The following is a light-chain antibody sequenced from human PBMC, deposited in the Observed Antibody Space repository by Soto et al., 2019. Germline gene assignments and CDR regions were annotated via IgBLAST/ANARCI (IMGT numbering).Light chain of an antibody. CDR1: QSVTSN. CDR2: AAS. J-gene: IGKJ2*01. Sequence: DIQMTQSPSSLSASIGARVTITCRASQSVTSNLNWYQQKFGETPKLLMYAASNLQGGVPSRFSGSGSGTDFTLTISSLQPEDFATYYCQHYYSSPYTFGQGTKL. CDR3: QHYYSSPYT. V-gene: IGKV1-39*01.